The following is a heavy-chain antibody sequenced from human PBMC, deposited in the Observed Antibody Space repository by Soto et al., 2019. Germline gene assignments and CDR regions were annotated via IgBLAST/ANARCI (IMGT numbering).Heavy chain of an antibody. CDR1: GFTFSSYA. J-gene: IGHJ4*02. D-gene: IGHD3-22*01. CDR2: ISSNGGST. CDR3: ARGRGPPYYYDSSGYQDY. V-gene: IGHV3-64*01. Sequence: EVQLVESGGGLVQPGGSLRHSCAASGFTFSSYAMHWVRQAPGKGLEYVSAISSNGGSTYYANSVKGRFTISRDNSKNTLYLQMGSLRAEDMAVYYCARGRGPPYYYDSSGYQDYWGQGTLVTVSS.